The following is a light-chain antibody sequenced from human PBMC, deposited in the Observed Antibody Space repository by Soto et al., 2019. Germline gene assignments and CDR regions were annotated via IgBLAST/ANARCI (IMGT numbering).Light chain of an antibody. CDR1: SSNIGARYD. Sequence: QAVVTQPPSVSGAPGQRVTISCIGSSSNIGARYDVHWYQQLPGTAPKLLIYNNDNRPSGVPDRFSGSKSGTSASLAITGLQAEDEADYYCQSYDRSLSVVVFGGGTKLTVL. CDR3: QSYDRSLSVVV. J-gene: IGLJ2*01. CDR2: NND. V-gene: IGLV1-40*01.